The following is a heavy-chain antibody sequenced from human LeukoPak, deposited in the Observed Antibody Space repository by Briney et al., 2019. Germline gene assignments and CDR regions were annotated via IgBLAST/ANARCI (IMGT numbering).Heavy chain of an antibody. CDR2: INPNSGGT. CDR1: GYTFTGYF. V-gene: IGHV1-2*02. Sequence: ASVKVSCKASGYTFTGYFIHWVRQAPGQGLEWMGWINPNSGGTNYAQKFQGRVTMTRDTSMSTAYMELSSLRSDDTAVYYCAKREPRIAAAGLDYWGQGALVTISS. J-gene: IGHJ4*02. D-gene: IGHD6-25*01. CDR3: AKREPRIAAAGLDY.